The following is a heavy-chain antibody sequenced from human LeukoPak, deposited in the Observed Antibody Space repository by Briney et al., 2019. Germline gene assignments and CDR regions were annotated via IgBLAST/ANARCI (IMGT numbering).Heavy chain of an antibody. CDR1: GFIITSHW. CDR3: VRGGGTLDM. V-gene: IGHV3-7*01. CDR2: IKQDGSDK. J-gene: IGHJ3*02. Sequence: PGGSLRLSCEASGFIITSHWMSWVRQAPGKRPEWVANIKQDGSDKYYLDSVKGRFTISRDNAKNSLYLQMNSPRDEDTAMYYCVRGGGTLDMWGQGTMVTVSS. D-gene: IGHD1-1*01.